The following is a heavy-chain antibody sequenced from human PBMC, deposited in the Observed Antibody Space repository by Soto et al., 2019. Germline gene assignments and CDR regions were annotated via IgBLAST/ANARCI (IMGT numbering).Heavy chain of an antibody. Sequence: QLQLQESGPGLVKPSETLSLTCTVSGGSISSSSYYWGWIRQPPGKGLEWIGSIYYSGSTYYNPSLKSRVTISVDTSKNQFSRKLSSVTAADTAVYYWAAGGVTAIQYWGQGTLVTVSS. CDR1: GGSISSSSYY. D-gene: IGHD2-21*02. V-gene: IGHV4-39*01. CDR2: IYYSGST. CDR3: AAGGVTAIQY. J-gene: IGHJ4*02.